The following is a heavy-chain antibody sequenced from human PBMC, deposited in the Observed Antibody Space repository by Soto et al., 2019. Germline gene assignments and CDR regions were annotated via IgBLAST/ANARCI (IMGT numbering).Heavy chain of an antibody. Sequence: QVQLQESGPGLVKPSQTLSLTCTVSGGSISSGDYYWSWIRQHPGKGLEWIGTIYFSGTTYSNPSLKIRVTMSVDTSKSQFSLKLSSVTAADTAVYYCARRDRSGFSYWLDTWGQGTLVTVSS. J-gene: IGHJ5*02. V-gene: IGHV4-31*03. CDR2: IYFSGTT. D-gene: IGHD3-22*01. CDR3: ARRDRSGFSYWLDT. CDR1: GGSISSGDYY.